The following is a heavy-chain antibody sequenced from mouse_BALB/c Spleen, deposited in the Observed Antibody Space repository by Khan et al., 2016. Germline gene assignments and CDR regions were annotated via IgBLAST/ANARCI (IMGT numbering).Heavy chain of an antibody. Sequence: QVQLQQSGAELARPGASVKLSCKASGYTFTSYWMQWVKQRPGQGLQWIGTIYPGDGDTRYTQKFKGKATLTADTSSSTAYMQLSSLASEDSAVYYCARGGCGNCVFAYWGQGTLVTVSA. CDR1: GYTFTSYW. D-gene: IGHD2-1*01. CDR2: IYPGDGDT. CDR3: ARGGCGNCVFAY. J-gene: IGHJ3*01. V-gene: IGHV1-87*01.